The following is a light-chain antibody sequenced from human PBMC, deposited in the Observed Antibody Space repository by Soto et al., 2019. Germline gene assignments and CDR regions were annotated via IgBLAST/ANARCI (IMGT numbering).Light chain of an antibody. V-gene: IGLV1-47*01. CDR3: ASRDDILSGPWV. Sequence: QAVVTQPPSASETPGQRVTISCSGGTSNIGTNYVYWYQHLPGRAPKLLIYRTNQRPSGVPDRFSGSKSGTSASLAISGLRSEDEADYYCASRDDILSGPWVFGGGTKLSVL. J-gene: IGLJ3*02. CDR1: TSNIGTNY. CDR2: RTN.